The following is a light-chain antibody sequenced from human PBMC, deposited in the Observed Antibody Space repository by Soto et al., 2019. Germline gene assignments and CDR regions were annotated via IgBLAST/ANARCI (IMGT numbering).Light chain of an antibody. CDR2: RDD. CDR3: ATWDDGLGAPL. Sequence: QSVLTQPPSASGTPGQSVTVSCSGGSSNIGNNPVNWYQQLPGAGPKLLIYRDDQRPSGVPDRFSGSKSDASASLAISGLQAEDGADYFCATWDDGLGAPLFGGGTKVTVL. V-gene: IGLV1-44*01. J-gene: IGLJ2*01. CDR1: SSNIGNNP.